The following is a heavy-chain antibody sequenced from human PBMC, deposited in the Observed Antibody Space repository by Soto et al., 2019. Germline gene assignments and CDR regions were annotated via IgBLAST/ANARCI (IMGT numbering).Heavy chain of an antibody. D-gene: IGHD4-17*01. CDR1: GFTFSSYA. J-gene: IGHJ4*02. V-gene: IGHV3-23*01. CDR3: AKDLFGDYADYFDY. Sequence: GGSLRLSCAASGFTFSSYAMSWVRQAPGKGLEWVSAISAGGIRTYYADSVKGRFTISRDNSKNTLYLQMNSLRAEDTAVYFCAKDLFGDYADYFDYWGQGTLVTVSS. CDR2: ISAGGIRT.